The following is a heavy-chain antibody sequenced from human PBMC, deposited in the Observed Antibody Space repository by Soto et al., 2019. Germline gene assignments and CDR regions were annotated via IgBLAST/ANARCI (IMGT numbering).Heavy chain of an antibody. D-gene: IGHD3-3*01. CDR3: ARYGFLEWLLYRRNYYYYYYGMDV. J-gene: IGHJ6*02. CDR1: GYTFTSYG. Sequence: ASVKVSCKASGYTFTSYGISWVRQAPGQGLEWMGWISAYNGNTNYAQKLQGRVTMTTGTSTSTAYMELRSLRSDDTAVYYCARYGFLEWLLYRRNYYYYYYGMDVWGQGTTVTVSS. CDR2: ISAYNGNT. V-gene: IGHV1-18*04.